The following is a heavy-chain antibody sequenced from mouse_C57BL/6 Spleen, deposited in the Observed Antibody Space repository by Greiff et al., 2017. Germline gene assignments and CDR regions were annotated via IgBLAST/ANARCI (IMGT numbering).Heavy chain of an antibody. V-gene: IGHV1-42*01. J-gene: IGHJ2*01. CDR1: GYSFTGYY. Sequence: VQLQQSGPELLKPGASVKISCKASGYSFTGYYMNLVKQSPEKSLEWIGEINPSTGGTTYNQKFKAKATLTVDKSSSTAYMQLKSLTSEDSAVYYCARTLITTVVAPYFDYWGQGTTLTVSS. CDR3: ARTLITTVVAPYFDY. D-gene: IGHD1-1*01. CDR2: INPSTGGT.